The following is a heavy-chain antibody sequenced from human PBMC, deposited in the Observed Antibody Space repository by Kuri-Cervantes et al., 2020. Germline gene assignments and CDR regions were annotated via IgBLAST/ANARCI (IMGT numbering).Heavy chain of an antibody. Sequence: SQTLSLTCAVYGGSFSGYYWSWIRQPPGKGLEWIGYIYYSGSTNYNPSLKSRVTTSADTSKNQFSLKLSSVTAADTAVYYCARGWYYDSSGYYPGPPFDYWGQGTLVTVSS. CDR2: IYYSGST. CDR3: ARGWYYDSSGYYPGPPFDY. D-gene: IGHD3-22*01. J-gene: IGHJ4*02. CDR1: GGSFSGYY. V-gene: IGHV4-59*08.